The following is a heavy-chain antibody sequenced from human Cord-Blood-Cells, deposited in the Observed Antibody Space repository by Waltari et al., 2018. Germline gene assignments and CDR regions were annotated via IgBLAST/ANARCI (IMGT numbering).Heavy chain of an antibody. CDR1: GCSLSSSSYY. V-gene: IGHV4-39*01. CDR3: ARHRAGPWPT. J-gene: IGHJ4*02. CDR2: IYYSGRT. D-gene: IGHD1-26*01. Sequence: QLQLQESGPGLVKPSETLSLTCTVSGCSLSSSSYYWGGIRQPPGKGLEWIGSIYYSGRTYYNPSLKSRVTISVDTSTNQFSLKLSSVTAADTAVYYCARHRAGPWPTWGQGTLVTVSS.